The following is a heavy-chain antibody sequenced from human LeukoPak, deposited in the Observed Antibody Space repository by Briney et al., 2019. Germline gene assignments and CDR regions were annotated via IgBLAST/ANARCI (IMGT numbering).Heavy chain of an antibody. CDR1: GGSNSSYY. D-gene: IGHD3-22*01. J-gene: IGHJ3*02. Sequence: SETLSLTCTVSGGSNSSYYWSWIRQPPGKGLEWIGYIYYSGSTNYNPSLKSRVTISVDTSKNQFSLKLSSVTAADTAVYYCARLAKGGYYDSSGYYPPRNAFDIWGQGTMVTVSS. CDR3: ARLAKGGYYDSSGYYPPRNAFDI. V-gene: IGHV4-59*08. CDR2: IYYSGST.